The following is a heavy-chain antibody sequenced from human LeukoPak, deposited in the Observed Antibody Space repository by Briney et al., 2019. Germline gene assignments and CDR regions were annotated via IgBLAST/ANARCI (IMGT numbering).Heavy chain of an antibody. CDR2: INQDASEK. V-gene: IGHV3-7*05. CDR3: TTYSAFDV. J-gene: IGHJ3*01. Sequence: PGGSLRLSCAASGFSFSSYWMKWIRQAPGKGLEWVASINQDASEKHLVDSVKGRFTISRDNAKNSLFLQMNSLRVEDTAVYDCTTYSAFDVWGQGTMVTVSS. CDR1: GFSFSSYW. D-gene: IGHD4-17*01.